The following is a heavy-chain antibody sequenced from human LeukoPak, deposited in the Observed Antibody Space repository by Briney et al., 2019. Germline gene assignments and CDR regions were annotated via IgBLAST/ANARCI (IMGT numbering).Heavy chain of an antibody. J-gene: IGHJ4*02. D-gene: IGHD6-19*01. CDR3: ARESVAGLFDY. Sequence: GGSLRLSCAASGFTFNIYSMNWVRQAPGKGLEWVSSIRSSSSYIYYADSVKGRFTISRDNAKNSLYLQMNSLRAEDTAVYYCARESVAGLFDYWGQGTLVTVSS. V-gene: IGHV3-21*01. CDR1: GFTFNIYS. CDR2: IRSSSSYI.